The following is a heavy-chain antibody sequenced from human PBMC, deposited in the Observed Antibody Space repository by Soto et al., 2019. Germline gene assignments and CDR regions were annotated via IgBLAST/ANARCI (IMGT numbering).Heavy chain of an antibody. J-gene: IGHJ4*02. Sequence: QVQLQESGPGLVKPSETLSLTCTVSGGSISSYYWSWIRQPPGKGLEWIGYIYYSGSTNYNPSLKSRVTISVDTSKNQFSLKLSSVTAADTAVYYCARRWGGPFDSWGQGTLVTVSS. V-gene: IGHV4-59*01. CDR2: IYYSGST. CDR1: GGSISSYY. CDR3: ARRWGGPFDS. D-gene: IGHD2-21*01.